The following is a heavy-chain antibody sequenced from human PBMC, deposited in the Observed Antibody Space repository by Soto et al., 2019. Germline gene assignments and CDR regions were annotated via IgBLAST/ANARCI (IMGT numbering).Heavy chain of an antibody. CDR2: IYPGDSDT. Sequence: GESLKISCKGSGYSFTTYWIGWVRQMPGKGLECMGIIYPGDSDTRYSPSFQGQVTISADKSISTAYLQWSSLKASDTAMYYCQYQLLTYYYGMDVWGQGTTVTVSS. CDR1: GYSFTTYW. D-gene: IGHD2-2*01. CDR3: QYQLLTYYYGMDV. J-gene: IGHJ6*02. V-gene: IGHV5-51*01.